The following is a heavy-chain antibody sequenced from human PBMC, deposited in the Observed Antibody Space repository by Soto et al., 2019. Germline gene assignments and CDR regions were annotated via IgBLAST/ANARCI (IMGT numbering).Heavy chain of an antibody. V-gene: IGHV3-48*02. D-gene: IGHD3-22*01. CDR1: GFTFSSYS. J-gene: IGHJ3*02. CDR3: ARAASLNYYDSGGYYTSDPFDI. Sequence: GGSLRLSCAASGFTFSSYSMNWVRQAPGKGLEWVSYISSSSSTIYYADSVKGRFTISRDNAKNSLYLQMNSLRDEDTAVYYCARAASLNYYDSGGYYTSDPFDIWGQGTMVTVSS. CDR2: ISSSSSTI.